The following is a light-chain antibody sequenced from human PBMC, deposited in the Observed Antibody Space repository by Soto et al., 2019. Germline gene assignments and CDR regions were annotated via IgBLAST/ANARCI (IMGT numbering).Light chain of an antibody. CDR3: CSYAGDSRLL. CDR2: EVN. Sequence: QSALTQPASVSGYPGQSITISCTGTSSDVGRYNVVSWYQQLPGEAPKLIIDEVNERHSGISNRLSGSKSGNTASLTISGLEDEDEADYYCCSYAGDSRLLFGGGTKVTVL. V-gene: IGLV2-23*02. CDR1: SSDVGRYNV. J-gene: IGLJ3*02.